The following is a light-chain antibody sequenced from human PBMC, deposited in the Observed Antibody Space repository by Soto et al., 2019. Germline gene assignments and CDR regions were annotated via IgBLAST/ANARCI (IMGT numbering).Light chain of an antibody. CDR1: QGISSS. V-gene: IGKV1-9*01. J-gene: IGKJ3*01. CDR2: AAS. CDR3: QQFLIYPCT. Sequence: DILLTQSPSFLSASVGDRVTITCRASQGISSSLAWYQQKPGKAPKLLIYAASTLQSGVASRFSGSGSGTEFPLTISSLQPEDFATFYCQQFLIYPCTFGPGTKVDIK.